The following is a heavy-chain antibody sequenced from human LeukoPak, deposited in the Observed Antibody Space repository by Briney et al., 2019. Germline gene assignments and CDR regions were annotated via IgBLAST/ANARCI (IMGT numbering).Heavy chain of an antibody. CDR3: ARDLDYGGNPYHYFDY. D-gene: IGHD4-23*01. J-gene: IGHJ4*02. V-gene: IGHV1-69*13. CDR1: GGTFSSYA. Sequence: SVKVSCKASGGTFSSYAISWVRQAPGQGLEWMGGIIPIFGTANYAQKFQGRVTVTADESTSTAYMELSSLRSEDTAVYYCARDLDYGGNPYHYFDYWGQGTLVTVSS. CDR2: IIPIFGTA.